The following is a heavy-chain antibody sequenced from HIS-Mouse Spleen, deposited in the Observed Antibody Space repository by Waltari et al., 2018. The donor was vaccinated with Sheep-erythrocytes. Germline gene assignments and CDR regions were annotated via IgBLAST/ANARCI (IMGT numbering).Heavy chain of an antibody. CDR1: GGSISSRSYY. V-gene: IGHV4-39*01. J-gene: IGHJ4*02. Sequence: QLQLQESGPGLVKPSETLSLTCTVSGGSISSRSYYWGWIRQPPGKGLEWIGSIYYSGSTYYNPSLNSRVTISVETSKNQFSLKLSSVTAADTAVYYCARGRMTTVTPWDYWGQGTLVTVSS. D-gene: IGHD4-4*01. CDR2: IYYSGST. CDR3: ARGRMTTVTPWDY.